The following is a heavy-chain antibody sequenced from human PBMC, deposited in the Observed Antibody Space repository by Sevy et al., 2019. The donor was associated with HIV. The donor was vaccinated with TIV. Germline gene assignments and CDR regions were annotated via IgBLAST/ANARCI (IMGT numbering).Heavy chain of an antibody. CDR1: GYTFTGYY. CDR3: ARASYYDCWSGYRKYNWFDP. D-gene: IGHD3-3*01. Sequence: ASVKVSCKASGYTFTGYYMHWVRQAPGQGLEWMGWINPNGGGTNYAKKFQGRATMTRETSIGTAYMELSRLRSEDTAVYYCARASYYDCWSGYRKYNWFDPWGQGTLVTVSS. J-gene: IGHJ5*02. CDR2: INPNGGGT. V-gene: IGHV1-2*02.